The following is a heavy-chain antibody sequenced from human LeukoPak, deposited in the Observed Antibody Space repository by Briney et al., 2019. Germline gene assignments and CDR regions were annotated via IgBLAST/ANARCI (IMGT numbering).Heavy chain of an antibody. Sequence: KSSETLSLTCAVYGGSFSGYYWSWIRQPPGKGLEWIGYISYSGSTNYNPSLKSRVTISVDTSRNQFSLKLNSVTAADTAVYFCARVGGRTVTSYYFDYWGQGALVTVSS. V-gene: IGHV4-59*01. J-gene: IGHJ4*02. CDR1: GGSFSGYY. CDR2: ISYSGST. D-gene: IGHD4-17*01. CDR3: ARVGGRTVTSYYFDY.